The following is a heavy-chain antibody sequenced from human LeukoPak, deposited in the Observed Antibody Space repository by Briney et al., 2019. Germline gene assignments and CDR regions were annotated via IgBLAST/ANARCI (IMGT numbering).Heavy chain of an antibody. D-gene: IGHD2-15*01. J-gene: IGHJ4*02. Sequence: SETLSLTCTVSACSISGYYWSWIRQPPGKGLEWIGYIYYSGSTNYNASLTNRVTISVDTSKNQFSLKLSSVTAADTAVYYCAREVEYCSGGRCYSYFGFWGQGTLVTVSS. V-gene: IGHV4-59*01. CDR1: ACSISGYY. CDR2: IYYSGST. CDR3: AREVEYCSGGRCYSYFGF.